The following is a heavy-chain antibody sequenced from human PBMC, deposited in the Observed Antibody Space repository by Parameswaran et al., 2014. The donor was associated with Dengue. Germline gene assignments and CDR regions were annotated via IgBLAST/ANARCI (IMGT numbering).Heavy chain of an antibody. CDR2: IYYSGST. Sequence: WIRQPPGKGLEWIGYIYYSGSTYYNPSLKSRVTISVDTSKNQFSLKLSSVTAADTAVYYCARSSEGGYSGLPFDYWGQGTLVTVSS. CDR3: ARSSEGGYSGLPFDY. V-gene: IGHV4-30-4*01. J-gene: IGHJ4*02. D-gene: IGHD5-12*01.